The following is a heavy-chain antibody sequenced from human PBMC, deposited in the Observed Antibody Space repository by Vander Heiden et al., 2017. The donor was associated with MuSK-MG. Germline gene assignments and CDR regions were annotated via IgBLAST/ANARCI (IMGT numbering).Heavy chain of an antibody. Sequence: QVQLVQSGAEVKKPGASVKVSCKASGYTFTGYYMHWVRQAPGQGLEWMGWINPNSGGTNYAQKLQGWVTMTRDTSISTAYMELSRLRSDDTAVYYCAREGMVRGGSGPYNWFDPWGQGTLVTVSS. CDR1: GYTFTGYY. D-gene: IGHD3-10*01. CDR3: AREGMVRGGSGPYNWFDP. V-gene: IGHV1-2*04. J-gene: IGHJ5*02. CDR2: INPNSGGT.